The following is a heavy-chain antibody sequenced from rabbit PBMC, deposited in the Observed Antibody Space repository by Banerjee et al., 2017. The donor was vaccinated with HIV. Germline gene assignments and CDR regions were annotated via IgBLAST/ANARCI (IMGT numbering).Heavy chain of an antibody. J-gene: IGHJ4*01. CDR3: ARSGSNYGSMTLNL. CDR2: IATGSGNT. D-gene: IGHD8-1*01. CDR1: GIDFSSYYY. Sequence: QQQLEESGGGLVKPGGTLTLTCKASGIDFSSYYYMCWVRQAPGKGLEWIGCIATGSGNTYYASWAKGRFTVSKASSTTVTLQMTSLTAADTATYFCARSGSNYGSMTLNLWGPGTLVTVS. V-gene: IGHV1S45*01.